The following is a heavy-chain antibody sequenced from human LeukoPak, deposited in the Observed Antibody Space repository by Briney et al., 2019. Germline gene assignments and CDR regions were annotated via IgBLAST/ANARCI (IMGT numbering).Heavy chain of an antibody. CDR2: INPNSGGT. CDR3: ARDVQLELPYYFDY. Sequence: GASVKVSCKASGYTFTGYYMHWVRQAPGQGLEWMGWINPNSGGTNYAQKFQGRVTMTRDTSISTAYMELSRLRSDDTAIYYCARDVQLELPYYFDYWGQGTLVTVSS. D-gene: IGHD1-1*01. CDR1: GYTFTGYY. J-gene: IGHJ4*02. V-gene: IGHV1-2*02.